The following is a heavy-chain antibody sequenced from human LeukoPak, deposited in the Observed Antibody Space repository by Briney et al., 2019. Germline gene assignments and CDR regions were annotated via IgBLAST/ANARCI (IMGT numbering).Heavy chain of an antibody. D-gene: IGHD5-18*01. V-gene: IGHV3-33*01. Sequence: PGVSLRLSCAASGFTFSTYGMHWVRQPPGKGLEWVAVIRYDGSNKYYGDSVKGRFTISRDNSKNTLYLQMNSLRAEDTAVYYCARALSAMVPDYWGQGTLLTVSS. CDR3: ARALSAMVPDY. J-gene: IGHJ4*02. CDR2: IRYDGSNK. CDR1: GFTFSTYG.